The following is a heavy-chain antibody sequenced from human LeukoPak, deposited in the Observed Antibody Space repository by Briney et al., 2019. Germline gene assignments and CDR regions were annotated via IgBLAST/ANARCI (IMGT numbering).Heavy chain of an antibody. V-gene: IGHV3-53*01. CDR3: ARNILFAFDI. CDR1: GLTVSSSY. J-gene: IGHJ3*02. Sequence: PGGSLSLSCAASGLTVSSSYMSWVRQAPGKGLEWVSIIYNDGSTYYADSMKGRFTISRDNSKNTLYLQVNSLRAEDTAMYYCARNILFAFDIWGQGTMVTVSS. CDR2: IYNDGST.